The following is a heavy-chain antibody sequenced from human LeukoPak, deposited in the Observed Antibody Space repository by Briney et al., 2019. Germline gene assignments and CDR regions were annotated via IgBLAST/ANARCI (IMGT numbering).Heavy chain of an antibody. CDR3: ARGGGHVITFGGVIAH. D-gene: IGHD3-16*01. V-gene: IGHV1-3*01. CDR2: INAGNGNT. J-gene: IGHJ5*02. CDR1: GYTFTSYA. Sequence: ASVKVSCKASGYTFTSYAMHWVRQAPGQRLEWMGWINAGNGNTKYSQKFQGRVTITRDTSASTAYMELSSLRSEDTAVYYCARGGGHVITFGGVIAHWGQGTLVTVSS.